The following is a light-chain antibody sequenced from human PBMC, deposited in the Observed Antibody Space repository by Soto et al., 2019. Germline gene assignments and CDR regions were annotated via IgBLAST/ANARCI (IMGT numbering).Light chain of an antibody. V-gene: IGKV3-11*01. CDR3: QQRSNSRT. Sequence: EIVLTQSPATLSLSPGERATLSCRASQSVSSYLAWYQQKPGQAPRLLIYDASNRATDIPARFSGSGSGTDFTLTIISLEPEDFAVYYCQQRSNSRTFGQGTKVEIK. J-gene: IGKJ1*01. CDR2: DAS. CDR1: QSVSSY.